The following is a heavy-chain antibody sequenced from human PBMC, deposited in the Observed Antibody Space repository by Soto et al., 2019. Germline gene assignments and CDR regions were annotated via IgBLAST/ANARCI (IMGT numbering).Heavy chain of an antibody. D-gene: IGHD6-19*01. V-gene: IGHV3-30*18. CDR2: ISYDGSNK. J-gene: IGHJ6*02. CDR3: AKDIMGLSLAVAGIYYYYGMDV. CDR1: GFTFSSYG. Sequence: PWGSLRLSCAASGFTFSSYGMHWVRQAPGKGLEWVAVISYDGSNKYYADSAKGRFTISRDNSKNTLYLQMNSLRAEDTAVYYCAKDIMGLSLAVAGIYYYYGMDVWGQGTTVTVSS.